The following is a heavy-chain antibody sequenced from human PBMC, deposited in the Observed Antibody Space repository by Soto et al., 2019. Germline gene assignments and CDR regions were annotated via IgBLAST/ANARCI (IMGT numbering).Heavy chain of an antibody. V-gene: IGHV1-58*01. CDR2: IVVGSGNT. J-gene: IGHJ4*02. CDR3: AGGPKYYDSL. CDR1: GFTFTSSA. D-gene: IGHD3-3*01. Sequence: SVKVSCKASGFTFTSSAVQWVRQARGQRLEWIGWIVVGSGNTNFAQKFQERVTFTRDMSTATAYMELSSLRSEDKAVYYCAGGPKYYDSLWGQGTLVT.